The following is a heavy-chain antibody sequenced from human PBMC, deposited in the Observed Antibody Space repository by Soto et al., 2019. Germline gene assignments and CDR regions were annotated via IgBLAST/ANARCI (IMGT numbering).Heavy chain of an antibody. CDR3: ARMVRSRYYYGMDV. Sequence: QVTLKESGPVLVKPTETLTLTCTVSGFSLSNARMGVSWIRQPPGKALEWLAHIFSNDEKSYSTSLKSRLTTXKXTXXSQVVLTMTNMDPVDTATYYCARMVRSRYYYGMDVWGQGTTVTVSS. CDR2: IFSNDEK. J-gene: IGHJ6*02. V-gene: IGHV2-26*01. CDR1: GFSLSNARMG.